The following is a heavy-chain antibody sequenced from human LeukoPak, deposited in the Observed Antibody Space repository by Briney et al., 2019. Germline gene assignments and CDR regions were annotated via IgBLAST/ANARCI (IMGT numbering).Heavy chain of an antibody. Sequence: SETLSLTCTVSGGSISSYYWSWIRQPAGKGLEWIGRIYTSGSTNYNPSLKSRVTMSVDTSKNQFSLKLSSVTAADTAVYYCARAAGEYYDILTGRETFDYWGQGTLVTVSS. CDR2: IYTSGST. J-gene: IGHJ4*02. CDR3: ARAAGEYYDILTGRETFDY. D-gene: IGHD3-9*01. V-gene: IGHV4-4*07. CDR1: GGSISSYY.